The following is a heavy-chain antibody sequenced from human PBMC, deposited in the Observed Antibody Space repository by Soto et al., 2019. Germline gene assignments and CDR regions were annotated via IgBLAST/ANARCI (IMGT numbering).Heavy chain of an antibody. CDR3: ARRGSN. D-gene: IGHD2-2*01. CDR2: IHPAGQPI. V-gene: IGHV3-48*03. J-gene: IGHJ3*01. CDR1: GFTFSSSE. Sequence: EVQLVESGGGLVQPGVSLRLSCVASGFTFSSSEMYWVRQAPGKGLEWVSYIHPAGQPIFFADSVKGRFTISRDNAKKSVYLQMNSLRAEDTAVYYCARRGSNWDQGTMVTVSS.